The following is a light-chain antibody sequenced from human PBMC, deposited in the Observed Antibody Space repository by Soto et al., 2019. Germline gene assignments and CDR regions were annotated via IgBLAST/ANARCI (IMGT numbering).Light chain of an antibody. Sequence: EIVLTQSPGTLSLSRGERATLSCRASQSVRSSHLAWYQQKPGQAPRLLIYGASSRATGIPDRFSGSGSGTDFTLTISRLEPEDFAVYYCQQYGSSPTWTFGQGTKVEIK. J-gene: IGKJ1*01. CDR2: GAS. V-gene: IGKV3-20*01. CDR1: QSVRSSH. CDR3: QQYGSSPTWT.